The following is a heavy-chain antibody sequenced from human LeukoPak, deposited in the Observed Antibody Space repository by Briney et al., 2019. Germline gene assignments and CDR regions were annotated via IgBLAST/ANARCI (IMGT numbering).Heavy chain of an antibody. J-gene: IGHJ4*02. CDR1: GFTFSSYW. V-gene: IGHV3-74*01. Sequence: GGSLRLSCAASGFTFSSYWMHWVRQAPGKGLVWVSRINSDGSSTSYADSVKGRFTISRDNAKNTLYLQMNSLRAEDTAVYYCAREGLDCSGGSCYTPTTSPRFDYWGQGTLVTVSS. D-gene: IGHD2-15*01. CDR2: INSDGSST. CDR3: AREGLDCSGGSCYTPTTSPRFDY.